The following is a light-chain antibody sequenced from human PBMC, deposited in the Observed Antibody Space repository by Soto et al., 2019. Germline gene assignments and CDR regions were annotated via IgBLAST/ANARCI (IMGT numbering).Light chain of an antibody. J-gene: IGLJ1*01. CDR1: SSDVGGYNA. Sequence: QSVLTQPASVSGSPGQTITISCTGTSSDVGGYNAVSWYQQHPGEAPQLIIYEVTHRPSGVSDRFSASKSGNTASLTISGLQAVDEADYYCCSFADFTYVFGTGTKVTVL. CDR2: EVT. CDR3: CSFADFTYV. V-gene: IGLV2-14*01.